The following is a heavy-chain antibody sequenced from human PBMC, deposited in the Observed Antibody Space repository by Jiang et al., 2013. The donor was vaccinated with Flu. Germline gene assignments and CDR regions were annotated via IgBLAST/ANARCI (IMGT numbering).Heavy chain of an antibody. CDR1: GFTFSSYG. J-gene: IGHJ6*02. V-gene: IGHV3-30*18. Sequence: VQLVESGGGVVQPGRSLRLSCAASGFTFSSYGMHWVRQAPGKGLEWVAVISYDGSNKYYADSVKGRFTISRDNSKNTLYLQMNSLRAEDTAVYYCAKASGSKTYGMDVWGQGTTVTVSS. CDR2: ISYDGSNK. D-gene: IGHD1-26*01. CDR3: AKASGSKTYGMDV.